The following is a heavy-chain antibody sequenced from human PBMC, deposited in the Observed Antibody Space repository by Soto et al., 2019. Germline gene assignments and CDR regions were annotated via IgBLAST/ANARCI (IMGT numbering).Heavy chain of an antibody. CDR3: ARDWHGDSSGWYVASIYYYYYGMDV. J-gene: IGHJ6*02. D-gene: IGHD6-19*01. V-gene: IGHV3-48*03. CDR2: ISSSGSTI. Sequence: GGSLRLSCAASGFTFSSYEMNWVRQAPGKGLEWVSYISSSGSTIYYADSVKGRFTISRDNAKNSLYLQMNSLRAEDTAVYYCARDWHGDSSGWYVASIYYYYYGMDVWGQGTTVTVSS. CDR1: GFTFSSYE.